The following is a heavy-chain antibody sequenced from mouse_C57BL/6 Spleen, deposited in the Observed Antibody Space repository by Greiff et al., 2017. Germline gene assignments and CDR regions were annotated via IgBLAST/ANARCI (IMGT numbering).Heavy chain of an antibody. V-gene: IGHV3-6*01. J-gene: IGHJ2*01. CDR3: ARDYYDYEGFDY. Sequence: ESGPGLVKPSQSLSLTCSVTGYSITSGYYWNWIRQFPGNKLEWMGYISYDGSNNYKPSLKNRISITRDTSKNLFFLKLNSVTTEDTATYYCARDYYDYEGFDYWGQGTTLTVSS. D-gene: IGHD2-4*01. CDR1: GYSITSGYY. CDR2: ISYDGSN.